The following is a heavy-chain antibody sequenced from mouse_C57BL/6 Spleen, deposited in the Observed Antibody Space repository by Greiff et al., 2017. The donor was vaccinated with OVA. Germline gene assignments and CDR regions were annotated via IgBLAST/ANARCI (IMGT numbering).Heavy chain of an antibody. CDR1: GYAFSSYW. Sequence: QVQLKESGAELVKPGASVKISCKASGYAFSSYWMNWVKQRPGKGLEWIGQIYPGDGDTNYNGKFKGKATLTADKSPSTAYMQLSSLTSEDSAVYFCARMPYYAMDYWGQGTSVTVSS. CDR2: IYPGDGDT. V-gene: IGHV1-80*01. J-gene: IGHJ4*01. CDR3: ARMPYYAMDY.